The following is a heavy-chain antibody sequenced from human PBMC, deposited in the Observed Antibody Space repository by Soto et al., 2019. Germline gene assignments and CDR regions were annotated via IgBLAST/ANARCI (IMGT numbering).Heavy chain of an antibody. CDR3: ARDLTGYAMDV. Sequence: EVQLVESGGDLVQPGRSLRLSCVGSGFTSGFTFSDYQLDWVRQAPGKGLEWVSYISTRGTAIYYADSVRGRFTISRDDAKNSLYLKMNSLRVEDTAVYYCARDLTGYAMDVWGQGTSVTVS. D-gene: IGHD3-9*01. J-gene: IGHJ6*02. CDR1: GFTFSDYQ. CDR2: ISTRGTAI. V-gene: IGHV3-48*03.